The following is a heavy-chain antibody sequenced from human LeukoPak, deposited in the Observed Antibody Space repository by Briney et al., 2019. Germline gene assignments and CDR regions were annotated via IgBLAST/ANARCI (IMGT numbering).Heavy chain of an antibody. V-gene: IGHV3-7*03. CDR2: VNRDGSET. J-gene: IGHJ6*02. CDR3: ARNNGMDV. CDR1: GFILNNYW. Sequence: GGSLRLSCAASGFILNNYWMTWVRQVPGRGPEWVANVNRDGSETYYLDSVKGRFTISKDNAKNSLYLQMNSLRAEDTALYHCARNNGMDVWGQGTTVIVSS.